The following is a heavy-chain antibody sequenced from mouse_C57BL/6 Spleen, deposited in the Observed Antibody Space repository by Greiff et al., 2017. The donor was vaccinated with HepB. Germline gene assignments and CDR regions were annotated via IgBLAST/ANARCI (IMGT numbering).Heavy chain of an antibody. Sequence: EVQLQQSVAELVRPGASVKLSCTASGFNIKNTYMHWVKQRPEQGLEWIGRIDPANGNTKYAPKFQGKATITADTSSTTAYLQLSRLTSEDTAIYYVARDCYGSSLFAYWGQGTLVTVSA. V-gene: IGHV14-3*01. D-gene: IGHD1-1*01. J-gene: IGHJ3*01. CDR1: GFNIKNTY. CDR3: ARDCYGSSLFAY. CDR2: IDPANGNT.